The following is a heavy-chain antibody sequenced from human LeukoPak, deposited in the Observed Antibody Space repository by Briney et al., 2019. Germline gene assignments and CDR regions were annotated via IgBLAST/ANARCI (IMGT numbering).Heavy chain of an antibody. CDR1: GYTFTSYY. CDR2: INPSGGST. D-gene: IGHD3-10*01. CDR3: ARERSRGGFGELSGSQKDYYYYMDV. J-gene: IGHJ6*03. V-gene: IGHV1-46*01. Sequence: ASVKVSCKASGYTFTSYYMHWVRQAPGQGLEWMGIINPSGGSTSYAQKFQGRVTITRDTSANTAYMELSSLRSEDTAVYYCARERSRGGFGELSGSQKDYYYYMDVWGKGTTVTISS.